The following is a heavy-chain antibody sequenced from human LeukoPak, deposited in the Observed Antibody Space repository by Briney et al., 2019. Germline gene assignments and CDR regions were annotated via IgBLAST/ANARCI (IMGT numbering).Heavy chain of an antibody. V-gene: IGHV3-30*18. CDR3: AKAGMATGDY. Sequence: GGSLRLSCAASGFTFSSYAMSWVRQAPGKGLEWVAVISYDGSNKYYADSVKGRFTISRDNSKNTLYLQMNSLRAEDTAVYYCAKAGMATGDYWGQGTLVTISS. CDR2: ISYDGSNK. D-gene: IGHD2-21*02. CDR1: GFTFSSYA. J-gene: IGHJ4*02.